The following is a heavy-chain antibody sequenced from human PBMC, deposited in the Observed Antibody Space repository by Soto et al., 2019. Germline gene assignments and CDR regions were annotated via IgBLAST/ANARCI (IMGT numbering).Heavy chain of an antibody. CDR3: ARDLVSDSSGYFDY. CDR1: GGSISSGDYY. V-gene: IGHV4-30-4*01. D-gene: IGHD3-22*01. CDR2: IYYSGST. Sequence: SETLSLTCTVSGGSISSGDYYWSWIRQPPGKGLEWIGYIYYSGSTYYNPSLKSRVTISVDTSKNQFSLKLSSVTAADTAVYYCARDLVSDSSGYFDYWGQGTLVTVSS. J-gene: IGHJ4*02.